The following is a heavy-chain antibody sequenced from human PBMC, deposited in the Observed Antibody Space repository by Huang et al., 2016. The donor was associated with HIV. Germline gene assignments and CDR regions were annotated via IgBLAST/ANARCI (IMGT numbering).Heavy chain of an antibody. Sequence: EVQLVESGGGWVQPGGSLRLSCAASGFTFSSYRMSWVRKAPGKGLEWVANIKQDGSEKYYVDSGKGRFTIARDNAKNSLYLQMNSLRAEDTAVYYCARWAGYPPAFDIWGQGTMVTVSS. CDR3: ARWAGYPPAFDI. V-gene: IGHV3-7*01. CDR1: GFTFSSYR. CDR2: IKQDGSEK. D-gene: IGHD2-15*01. J-gene: IGHJ3*02.